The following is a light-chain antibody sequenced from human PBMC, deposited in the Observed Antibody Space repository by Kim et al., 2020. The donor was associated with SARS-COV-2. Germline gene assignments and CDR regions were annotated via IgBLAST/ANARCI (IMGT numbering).Light chain of an antibody. CDR3: QQYDAWPRT. J-gene: IGKJ1*01. Sequence: EIVMTQSPGTLSASPGERVTLSCRASQSVGSSVAWYQQKPGQAPRLLTTPNGLPAGFSVSGSGTEFALTIASLQSEDFAIYYCQQYDAWPRTFGQGTKVDIK. CDR1: QSVGSS. V-gene: IGKV3-15*01.